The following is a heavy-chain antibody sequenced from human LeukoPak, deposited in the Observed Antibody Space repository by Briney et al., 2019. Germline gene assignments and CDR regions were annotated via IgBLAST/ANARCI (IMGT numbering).Heavy chain of an antibody. J-gene: IGHJ6*02. CDR2: TNPSGRDT. D-gene: IGHD3-10*01. Sequence: ASVKVSCKASRYTFTGYYMHWVRQAPGQGLEWMGWTNPSGRDTNYAQKFQGRVTMTRDTSISTVYMELSSLRSDDTAVYYCARVSYYGTGTNYYYGMDVWGQGTTVTVSS. CDR3: ARVSYYGTGTNYYYGMDV. V-gene: IGHV1-2*02. CDR1: RYTFTGYY.